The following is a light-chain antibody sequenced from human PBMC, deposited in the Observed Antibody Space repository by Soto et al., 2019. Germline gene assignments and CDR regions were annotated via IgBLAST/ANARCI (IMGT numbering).Light chain of an antibody. CDR1: SSDIGGYNY. CDR2: EVS. CDR3: SSYTSSSTLVV. Sequence: QSALTQPASVSGSPGQSITISCTGTSSDIGGYNYVSWYQQHPGKAPKLMIYEVSNRPSGVFNRFSGSKSGNTASLTISGLQAEDEANYYCSSYTSSSTLVVFGGGTKLPVL. J-gene: IGLJ2*01. V-gene: IGLV2-14*01.